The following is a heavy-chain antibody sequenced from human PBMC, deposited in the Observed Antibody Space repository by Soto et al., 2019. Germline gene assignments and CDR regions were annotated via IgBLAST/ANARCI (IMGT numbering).Heavy chain of an antibody. Sequence: QVQLVQSGTEVKKPGASVKVSCKASGYTFTSHDINWVRQATGQGLEWMGWMNPNSGNTGYAQKFQGRVTMTRNTSISTAYMELSSLRSEDTTVYYCARWDYGVYARFDYWGQGTLVTVSS. CDR1: GYTFTSHD. V-gene: IGHV1-8*01. J-gene: IGHJ4*02. CDR3: ARWDYGVYARFDY. D-gene: IGHD4-17*01. CDR2: MNPNSGNT.